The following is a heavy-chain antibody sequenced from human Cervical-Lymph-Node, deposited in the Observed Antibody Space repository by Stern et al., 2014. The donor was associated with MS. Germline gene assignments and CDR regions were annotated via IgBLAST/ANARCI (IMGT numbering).Heavy chain of an antibody. CDR3: ARATSDYIWGSYLYLDY. D-gene: IGHD3-16*02. V-gene: IGHV1-69*01. Sequence: VQLEESGGEVKKPGSLVKVSCKAFGGTFSSYTIGWVRHGPGQGVEWMGGIIDMFGIANYAEKFQGRVTITADESTSTAYMDLSTLRSEDTAVYYCARATSDYIWGSYLYLDYWGQGTQVTVSS. J-gene: IGHJ4*02. CDR1: GGTFSSYT. CDR2: IIDMFGIA.